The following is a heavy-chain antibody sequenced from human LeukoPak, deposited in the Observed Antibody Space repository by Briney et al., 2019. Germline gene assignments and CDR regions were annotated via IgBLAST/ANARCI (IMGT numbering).Heavy chain of an antibody. CDR1: GGSFSGYY. Sequence: KSSETLPLTCAVYGGSFSGYYWSWIRQPPGKGLEWIGEINHSGSTNYNPSLKSRVTISVDTSKNQFSLKLSSVTAGDTAVYYCASSDIVVVPAAIFVDWGQGTLVTVSS. D-gene: IGHD2-2*01. CDR2: INHSGST. CDR3: ASSDIVVVPAAIFVD. J-gene: IGHJ4*02. V-gene: IGHV4-34*01.